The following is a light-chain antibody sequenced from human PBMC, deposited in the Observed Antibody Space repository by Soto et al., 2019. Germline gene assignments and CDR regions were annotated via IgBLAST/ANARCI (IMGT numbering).Light chain of an antibody. J-gene: IGKJ1*01. CDR1: QSISTW. CDR2: KAS. CDR3: QQYNSYYPT. V-gene: IGKV1-5*03. Sequence: DIQMTQSPSTLYASVGDRVTITCRASQSISTWLAWYKQETGKAHKLLIHKASSLQSGVKSRFSGSGSGTDFTLTIRSLHTDELATYDCQQYNSYYPTVGQETKVEIK.